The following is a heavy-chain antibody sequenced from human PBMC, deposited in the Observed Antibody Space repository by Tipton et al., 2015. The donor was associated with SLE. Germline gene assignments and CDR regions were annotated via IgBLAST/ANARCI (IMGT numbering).Heavy chain of an antibody. V-gene: IGHV1-3*03. D-gene: IGHD3-10*01. J-gene: IGHJ3*02. CDR2: INAGNGNT. CDR1: GYTFTSYA. Sequence: QLVQSGAEVKKPGASVKVSCKASGYTFTSYAMHWVRQAPGQRLEWMGWINAGNGNTKYSQEFQGRVTITRDTSASTAYMELSSLRSEDMAVYYCARGSAITMVRGVILGAFDIWGQGTMVTVSS. CDR3: ARGSAITMVRGVILGAFDI.